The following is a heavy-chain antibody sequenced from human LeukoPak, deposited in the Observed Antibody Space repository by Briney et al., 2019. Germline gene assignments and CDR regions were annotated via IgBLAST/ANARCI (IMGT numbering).Heavy chain of an antibody. CDR1: GDSISSAGFY. V-gene: IGHV4-61*02. CDR2: MQISEIV. Sequence: ASETLSLTCTVSGDSISSAGFYGSWIRQPAGRGLECIVRMQISEIVSYNPSLRNRVTISIDTSKSQFSLRLPSVTAADTAVYYCVRDGGTFIIESDTDRHNWLDPWGQGSLVTVSS. CDR3: VRDGGTFIIESDTDRHNWLDP. D-gene: IGHD5-18*01. J-gene: IGHJ5*02.